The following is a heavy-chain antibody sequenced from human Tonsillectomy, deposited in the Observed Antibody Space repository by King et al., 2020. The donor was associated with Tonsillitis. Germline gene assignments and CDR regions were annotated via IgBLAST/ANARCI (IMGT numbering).Heavy chain of an antibody. V-gene: IGHV3-30*03. CDR3: ARVPAGFGWYFDL. J-gene: IGHJ2*01. CDR2: IAYDGSHK. D-gene: IGHD2-2*01. CDR1: GFTFSDYG. Sequence: VQLVESGGGVVQPGRSLRLSCTVSGFTFSDYGMHWVRQAPGKGLEWVSVIAYDGSHKYYADSMKGRFTISRDNSKNTLYLEMNSLRVEDTAVYYCARVPAGFGWYFDLWGRGTLVTVSA.